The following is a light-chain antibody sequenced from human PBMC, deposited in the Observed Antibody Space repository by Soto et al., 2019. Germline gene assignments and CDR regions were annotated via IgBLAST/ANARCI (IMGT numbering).Light chain of an antibody. Sequence: DIQMTQSPSTLSASIGDRVTITCRASQSISNWLAWYQQRPGKAPNLLIYDASSLGSGVPSRFTGRGSGTEFTLPISSLQPDDLATYYCQQYQDRSPTWTFRQGNKVEI. CDR2: DAS. CDR1: QSISNW. V-gene: IGKV1-5*01. CDR3: QQYQDRSPTWT. J-gene: IGKJ1*01.